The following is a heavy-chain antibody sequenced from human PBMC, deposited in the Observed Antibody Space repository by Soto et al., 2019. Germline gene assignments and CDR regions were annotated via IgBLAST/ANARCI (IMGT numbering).Heavy chain of an antibody. D-gene: IGHD6-19*01. CDR2: ITGSGDST. V-gene: IGHV3-23*01. J-gene: IGHJ4*02. Sequence: EVQLLESGGGLVQPGGSLRLSCAVSGFTFSSHAMSWVPQDPGKGLECVSSITGSGDSTYYADSVKGLFTISRDKSKSTLYLPMNSLRAEDTAVYYCAKDLQFSGWLSAQAFDYWGQGTQVTVSS. CDR3: AKDLQFSGWLSAQAFDY. CDR1: GFTFSSHA.